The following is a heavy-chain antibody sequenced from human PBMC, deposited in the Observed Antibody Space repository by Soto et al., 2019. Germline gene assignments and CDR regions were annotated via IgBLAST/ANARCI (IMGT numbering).Heavy chain of an antibody. CDR1: GGSISSYY. V-gene: IGHV4-59*08. D-gene: IGHD2-2*01. J-gene: IGHJ6*03. Sequence: SETLSLTCTVSGGSISSYYWSWIRQPPGKGLEWIGYIYYSGSTNYNPSLKSRVTISVDTSKNQFSLKLSSVTAADTAVYYCASSQLLFGFYYMDVWGKGTTVTVSS. CDR2: IYYSGST. CDR3: ASSQLLFGFYYMDV.